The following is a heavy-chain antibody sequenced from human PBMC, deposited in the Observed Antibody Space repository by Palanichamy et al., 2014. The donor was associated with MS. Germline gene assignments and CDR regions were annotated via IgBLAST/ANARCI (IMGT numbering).Heavy chain of an antibody. V-gene: IGHV4-39*02. Sequence: QLQLQESGPGLVKPSETLSLTCTVSGGSISSSSYYWGWIRQPPGKGLEWIGSIYYSGSTYYNPSLKSRVTISVDTSKNQFSLKLSSVTAADTAVYYCARDDYGDYRLDYWGQGTLVTVSS. CDR3: ARDDYGDYRLDY. J-gene: IGHJ4*02. CDR1: GGSISSSSYY. CDR2: IYYSGST. D-gene: IGHD4-17*01.